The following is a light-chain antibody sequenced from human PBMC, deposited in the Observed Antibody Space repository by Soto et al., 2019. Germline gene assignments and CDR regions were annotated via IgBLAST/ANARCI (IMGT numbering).Light chain of an antibody. Sequence: QTVVTQESSLTVSPGETVTLTCASSTGAVTSAYYPSWFQQKPGQAPRALIYCTDNKDSCTPARFSGSILGDKAALTVSGVQPEDEADYYCLLSYGGSQVFGGGTKLTVL. CDR2: CTD. V-gene: IGLV7-43*01. J-gene: IGLJ2*01. CDR1: TGAVTSAYY. CDR3: LLSYGGSQV.